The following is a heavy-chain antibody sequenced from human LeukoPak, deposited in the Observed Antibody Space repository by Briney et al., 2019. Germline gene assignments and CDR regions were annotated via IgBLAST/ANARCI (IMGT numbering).Heavy chain of an antibody. Sequence: GGSLRLSCAASGFTFSSYAMSWVRQAPGKGLEWVSAISGSGDDTYYAGSVKGRFTISRDNSKNTLYLQMNSLRAEDTAVYYCAKDHGDYAFDYWGQGTLVTVYS. V-gene: IGHV3-23*01. CDR2: ISGSGDDT. D-gene: IGHD4-17*01. CDR1: GFTFSSYA. J-gene: IGHJ4*02. CDR3: AKDHGDYAFDY.